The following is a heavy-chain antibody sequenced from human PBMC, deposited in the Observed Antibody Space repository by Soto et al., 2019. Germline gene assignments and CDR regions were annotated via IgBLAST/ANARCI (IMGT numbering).Heavy chain of an antibody. Sequence: LRLSCAASGFTFSSSAMSWVRQAPGKGLEWVSAISGSGGSTYYAASVKGRFTISRDNSKNKLYLQMNSLRAEDTAVYYCANEGHGPDYLGQGTLVTVSS. CDR1: GFTFSSSA. V-gene: IGHV3-23*01. CDR2: ISGSGGST. CDR3: ANEGHGPDY. J-gene: IGHJ4*02.